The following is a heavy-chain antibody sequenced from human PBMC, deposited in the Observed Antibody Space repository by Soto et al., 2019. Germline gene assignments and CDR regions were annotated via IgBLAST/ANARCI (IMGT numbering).Heavy chain of an antibody. J-gene: IGHJ3*02. CDR2: IIPIFGTA. CDR1: GGTFSSYA. Sequence: SVKVSCKASGGTFSSYAISWVRQAPGQGLEWMGGIIPIFGTANYAQKFQGRVTITADESTSTAYMELSSLRSEDTAVYYCASPHIRPTDAFDIWGQGTMVTVSS. CDR3: ASPHIRPTDAFDI. D-gene: IGHD3-3*02. V-gene: IGHV1-69*13.